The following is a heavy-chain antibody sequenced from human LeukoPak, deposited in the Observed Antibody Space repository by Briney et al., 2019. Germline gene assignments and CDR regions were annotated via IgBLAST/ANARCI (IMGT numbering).Heavy chain of an antibody. CDR2: MSDIGPNT. CDR3: ARQKSGVLDY. Sequence: RGSLRLSCAASGFTVTDYAMTWIRQSPGKGLEWVSSMSDIGPNTYYADSVKGRFTISRDNSKNTLYLQMNSLRAEDTAVYYCARQKSGVLDYWGQGTLVTVSS. D-gene: IGHD3-10*01. CDR1: GFTVTDYA. J-gene: IGHJ4*02. V-gene: IGHV3-23*01.